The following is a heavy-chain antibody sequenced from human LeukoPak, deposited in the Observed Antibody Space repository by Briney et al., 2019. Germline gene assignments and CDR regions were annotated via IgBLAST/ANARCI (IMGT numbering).Heavy chain of an antibody. Sequence: GGSLRLSCAASGFTFSSYSMNWVRQAPGKGLEWVSYIRSRSSTIYYADSVKGQLTISRDNAKSSLHLQMSSLRAEDTAVYYCARDPRITMIVEEFDPWGQGTLVTVSS. D-gene: IGHD3-22*01. CDR2: IRSRSSTI. CDR1: GFTFSSYS. V-gene: IGHV3-48*04. CDR3: ARDPRITMIVEEFDP. J-gene: IGHJ5*02.